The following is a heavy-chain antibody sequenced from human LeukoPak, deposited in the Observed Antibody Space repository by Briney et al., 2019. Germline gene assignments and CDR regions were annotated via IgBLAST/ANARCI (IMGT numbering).Heavy chain of an antibody. CDR3: AKDRTPTAIVVVPAAPDY. CDR2: ISSSGGST. J-gene: IGHJ4*02. CDR1: KFNFNSYG. D-gene: IGHD2-2*01. V-gene: IGHV3-23*01. Sequence: GGSLRLSCTTSKFNFNSYGMTWVRQAPGQGPEWVSSISSSGGSTQYAASVQGRFTISRDNSKNTLYLQMNSLRAEDTAVYYCAKDRTPTAIVVVPAAPDYWGQGTLVTVSS.